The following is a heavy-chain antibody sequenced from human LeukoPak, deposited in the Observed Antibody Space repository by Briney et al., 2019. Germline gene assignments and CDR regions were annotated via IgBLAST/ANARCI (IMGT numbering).Heavy chain of an antibody. D-gene: IGHD1-14*01. CDR3: ARAGISDAFDI. Sequence: GGSLRLSCAASGFTFSSYSMNWVRQAPGKGLEWVSSISSSSSYIYYADSVKGRFTISRDNAKNSLYLQMNSLRAEDTAVYYCARAGISDAFDIWGQGTMVTVSS. CDR1: GFTFSSYS. V-gene: IGHV3-21*01. J-gene: IGHJ3*02. CDR2: ISSSSSYI.